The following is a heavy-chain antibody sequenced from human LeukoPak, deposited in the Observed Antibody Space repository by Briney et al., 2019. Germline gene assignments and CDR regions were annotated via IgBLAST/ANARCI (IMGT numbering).Heavy chain of an antibody. V-gene: IGHV5-51*01. D-gene: IGHD6-19*01. J-gene: IGHJ4*02. CDR1: GYSFTSQW. CDR3: ARLPSSAVTYFFDY. Sequence: GESLKISCEGSGYSFTSQWIGWVRQMPGKGLEWMGIIYPGDSDTRYSPSFQGQVTISADKSISTAYLQWSGLKASDTAMYYCARLPSSAVTYFFDYWGQGTLVTVSS. CDR2: IYPGDSDT.